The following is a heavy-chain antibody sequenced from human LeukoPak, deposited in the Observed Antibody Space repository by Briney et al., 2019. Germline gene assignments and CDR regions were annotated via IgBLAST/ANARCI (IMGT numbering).Heavy chain of an antibody. CDR1: GDSINSLDF. J-gene: IGHJ4*02. Sequence: PSETLSLTCTVSGDSINSLDFWSWVRQPPGKGLEWIGEMYPSGTTHSNPSVKSRVTISIDKSKNQFFLNLSSVTAADTAVYYCAGLVGRYSSGLYYYYFDYWGRGTLVTVSS. CDR2: MYPSGTT. D-gene: IGHD3-22*01. V-gene: IGHV4-4*02. CDR3: AGLVGRYSSGLYYYYFDY.